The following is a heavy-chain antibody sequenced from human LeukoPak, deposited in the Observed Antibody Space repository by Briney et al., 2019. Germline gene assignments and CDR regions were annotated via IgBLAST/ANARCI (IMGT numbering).Heavy chain of an antibody. CDR1: GFIFSSYV. J-gene: IGHJ4*02. CDR2: ISVAGATT. CDR3: AKLSLGDFEYFDY. D-gene: IGHD2-21*02. Sequence: PGGSLRLSCVSSGFIFSSYVMSWVRQAPGKGLEWVSSISVAGATTDYADSVKSRFTISRDNSKSTVYLQMNGLRVEDTALYYCAKLSLGDFEYFDYWGQGTLVTVSS. V-gene: IGHV3-23*01.